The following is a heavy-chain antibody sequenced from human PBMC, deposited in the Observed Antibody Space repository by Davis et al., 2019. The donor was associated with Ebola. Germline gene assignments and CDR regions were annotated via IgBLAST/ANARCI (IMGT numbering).Heavy chain of an antibody. D-gene: IGHD6-13*01. CDR1: GGSISSYY. CDR2: IYTSGST. Sequence: PSETLSLTCTVSGGSISSYYWSWIRQPAGKGLEWIGRIYTSGSTNYNPSLKSRVTMSVDTSKNQFSLKLSSVTAADTAVYYCAGDLLTPLIAAAEVHWFDPWGQGTLVTVSS. CDR3: AGDLLTPLIAAAEVHWFDP. J-gene: IGHJ5*02. V-gene: IGHV4-4*07.